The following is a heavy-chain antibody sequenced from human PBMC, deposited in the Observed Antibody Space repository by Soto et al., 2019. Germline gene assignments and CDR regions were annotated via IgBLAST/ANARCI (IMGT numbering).Heavy chain of an antibody. D-gene: IGHD3-3*01. V-gene: IGHV1-46*01. CDR2: INPSGGST. J-gene: IGHJ4*02. CDR3: ARREVSDDFWIGSQYYFDY. Sequence: ASVKVSCKASGYTFTSYYMHWVRQAPGQGLEWMGIINPSGGSTSYAQKFQGRVTMTRDKSTSTVYMELSSLRSEDTAVYYCARREVSDDFWIGSQYYFDYWGQGTLVTVSS. CDR1: GYTFTSYY.